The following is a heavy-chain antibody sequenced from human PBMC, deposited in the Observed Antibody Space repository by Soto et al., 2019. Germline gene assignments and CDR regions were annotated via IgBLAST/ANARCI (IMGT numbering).Heavy chain of an antibody. CDR1: GYTFTSYG. Sequence: QVQLVQSGAEVKKPGASVKVSCKASGYTFTSYGISWVRQAPGQGLEWMGWVSGYNGNTNYAQNLQGRVTMTTDTSTSTAYMELRSLRSDDTAVYYCARDGDYYGSGSYYWGFDYWGQGTLVTVSS. V-gene: IGHV1-18*01. J-gene: IGHJ4*02. CDR3: ARDGDYYGSGSYYWGFDY. CDR2: VSGYNGNT. D-gene: IGHD3-10*01.